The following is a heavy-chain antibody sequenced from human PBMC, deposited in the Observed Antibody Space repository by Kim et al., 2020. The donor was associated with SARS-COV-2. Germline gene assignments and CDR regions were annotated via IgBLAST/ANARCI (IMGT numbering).Heavy chain of an antibody. V-gene: IGHV3-30*04. J-gene: IGHJ4*02. D-gene: IGHD2-15*01. CDR2: ISYDGSNK. CDR3: AREGELGDIVVVVAATRTRGDYVDY. CDR1: GFTFSSYA. Sequence: GGSLRLSCAASGFTFSSYAMHWVRQAPGKGLEWVAVISYDGSNKYYADSVKGRFTISRDNSKNTLYLQMNSLRAEDTAVYYCAREGELGDIVVVVAATRTRGDYVDYWGQGSLVTVSS.